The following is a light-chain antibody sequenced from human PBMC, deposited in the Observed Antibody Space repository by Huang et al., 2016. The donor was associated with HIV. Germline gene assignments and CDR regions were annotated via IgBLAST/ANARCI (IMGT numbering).Light chain of an antibody. CDR2: AAS. Sequence: IQLTQSPSSLSASVGDRVTITCRASQGISSYLAWYQEKSGKAPKLLIYAASTLQSGVPSRFSGSGSGTDFTPTISSLQSEDFATYYCQQLNSYPRTFGQGTKVEIK. CDR3: QQLNSYPRT. CDR1: QGISSY. V-gene: IGKV1-9*01. J-gene: IGKJ1*01.